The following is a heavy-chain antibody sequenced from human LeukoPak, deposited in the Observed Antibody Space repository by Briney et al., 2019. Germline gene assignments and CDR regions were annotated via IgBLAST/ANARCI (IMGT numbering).Heavy chain of an antibody. Sequence: GGSLRLSCAASGFAVGNNYMSWVRQARGKGLEWVSVIYRGGNTYYADPVKGRFTTSRDNSKNTVYLQMNSLRVEDTAVYYCARETGAAALNWGRGTVVTVSS. CDR2: IYRGGNT. D-gene: IGHD6-13*01. J-gene: IGHJ3*01. CDR3: ARETGAAALN. CDR1: GFAVGNNY. V-gene: IGHV3-53*01.